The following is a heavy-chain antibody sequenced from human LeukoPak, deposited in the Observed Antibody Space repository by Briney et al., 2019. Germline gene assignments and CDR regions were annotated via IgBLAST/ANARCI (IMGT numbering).Heavy chain of an antibody. CDR1: GFTFSSYG. CDR3: ARAGEGSPYYYYGMDV. V-gene: IGHV3-33*01. D-gene: IGHD3-10*01. J-gene: IGHJ6*02. CDR2: IWYDGSNK. Sequence: PGGSLRLSCAASGFTFSSYGMHWVRQAPGKGLEWVAVIWYDGSNKYYADSVKGRFTISRDNSKNTLYLQMNSLRAEDTAVYYCARAGEGSPYYYYGMDVWGQGTTVTVSS.